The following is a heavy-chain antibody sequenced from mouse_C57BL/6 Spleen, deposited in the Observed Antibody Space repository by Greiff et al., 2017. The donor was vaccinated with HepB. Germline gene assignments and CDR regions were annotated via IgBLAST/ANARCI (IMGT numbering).Heavy chain of an antibody. CDR2: SSSGSSTI. J-gene: IGHJ4*01. V-gene: IGHV5-17*01. Sequence: EVNVVESGGGLVKPGGSLKLSCAASGFTFSDYGMHWVRQAPEKGLEWVAYSSSGSSTIYYADPVKGRFTISRDNAKNTLFLQMTSLRAEDTAMYYWARRGAMDYWGQGTSVTVSS. CDR1: GFTFSDYG. CDR3: ARRGAMDY.